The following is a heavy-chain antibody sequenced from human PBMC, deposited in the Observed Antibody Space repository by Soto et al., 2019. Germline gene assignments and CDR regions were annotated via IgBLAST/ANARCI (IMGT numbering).Heavy chain of an antibody. CDR3: AKIPSRGMIFGAGS. J-gene: IGHJ5*02. CDR2: IDNSGDGS. V-gene: IGHV3-23*05. Sequence: EVQLLESGGGLVQPGGSLRLSCAASGFIFRNHVLNWVRQAPGKGLEWVSAIDNSGDGSFYADSMKGRFIISRDNSKDTVFLHMNNLRLEDTAFYYCAKIPSRGMIFGAGSWGQGTLVTVSS. D-gene: IGHD3-3*01. CDR1: GFIFRNHV.